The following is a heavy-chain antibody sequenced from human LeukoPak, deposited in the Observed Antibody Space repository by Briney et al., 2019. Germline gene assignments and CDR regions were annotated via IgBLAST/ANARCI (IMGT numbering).Heavy chain of an antibody. CDR1: GGTFSSYA. CDR2: IIPIFGTA. V-gene: IGHV1-69*06. CDR3: ARIRDGYNDAYDI. Sequence: SVKVSCKASGGTFSSYAISWVGQSPGQGLEWMGGIIPIFGTANYAQKFQGRVTITADKSTSTAYMELSSLRSEDTAVYYCARIRDGYNDAYDIWGQGTMVTVSS. J-gene: IGHJ3*02. D-gene: IGHD5-24*01.